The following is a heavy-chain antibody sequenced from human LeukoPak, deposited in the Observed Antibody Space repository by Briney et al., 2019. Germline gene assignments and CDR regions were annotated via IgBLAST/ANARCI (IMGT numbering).Heavy chain of an antibody. CDR1: GGSFSGYY. V-gene: IGHV4-34*01. CDR2: INHSGST. Sequence: SETLSLTCAVYGGSFSGYYWNWIRQPPGKGLEWIGEINHSGSTNYNPSLKSRVTISVDTSKNQFSLKLSSVTAADTAVYYCARVKDYYASGTGAFDIWGQGTMVTVSS. D-gene: IGHD3-10*01. J-gene: IGHJ3*02. CDR3: ARVKDYYASGTGAFDI.